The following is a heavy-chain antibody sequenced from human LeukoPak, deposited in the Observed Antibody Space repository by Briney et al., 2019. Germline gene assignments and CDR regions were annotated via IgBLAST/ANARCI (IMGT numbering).Heavy chain of an antibody. J-gene: IGHJ4*02. CDR1: GFTFSSYA. CDR2: IRDSGSST. D-gene: IGHD1-26*01. Sequence: GGSLRLSCAASGFTFSSYAMSWVRQAPGKGLEWVSAIRDSGSSTHYADSVKGRFTTSRDNSKNTLSLQMNSLRAEDTAIYYCAKYGPQDSGSSHFDYWGQGALVTVSS. CDR3: AKYGPQDSGSSHFDY. V-gene: IGHV3-23*01.